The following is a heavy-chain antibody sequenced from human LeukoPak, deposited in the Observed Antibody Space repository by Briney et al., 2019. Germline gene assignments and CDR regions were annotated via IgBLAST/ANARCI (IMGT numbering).Heavy chain of an antibody. CDR3: AKPYYYGSRSYMDY. V-gene: IGHV3-30*18. J-gene: IGHJ4*02. CDR2: ISYDGSNT. Sequence: PGGSLRLSCAASGFTFSSYGMHWVRQATGKGMDWVAVISYDGSNTYYADSVKGRFTISRDNSKNMLYLQMNSLRAEDTAVYYCAKPYYYGSRSYMDYWGQGTLVTVSS. D-gene: IGHD3-10*01. CDR1: GFTFSSYG.